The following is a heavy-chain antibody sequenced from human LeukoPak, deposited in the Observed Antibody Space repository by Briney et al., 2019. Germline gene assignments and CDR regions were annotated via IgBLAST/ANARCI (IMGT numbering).Heavy chain of an antibody. CDR2: IWYDGSNK. Sequence: GGSLRLSCAASGFTFRSYGMHWVRQAPGKGLEWVAVIWYDGSNKYYADSVKGRFTISRDNSKNTLYLQMNSLRAEDRAVYYCAKGTEFGLVPYYFDYWGRGTLVTVPS. CDR1: GFTFRSYG. D-gene: IGHD3-3*01. CDR3: AKGTEFGLVPYYFDY. V-gene: IGHV3-33*06. J-gene: IGHJ4*02.